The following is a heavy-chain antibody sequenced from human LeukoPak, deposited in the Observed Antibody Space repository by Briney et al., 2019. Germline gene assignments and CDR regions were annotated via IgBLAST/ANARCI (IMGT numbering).Heavy chain of an antibody. V-gene: IGHV1-2*02. J-gene: IGHJ6*03. D-gene: IGHD6-19*01. CDR2: INPNSGGT. CDR3: ARDPGYSSGWYPTSYYYYMDV. CDR1: GYTFTGYY. Sequence: ASMKVSCKASGYTFTGYYMHWVRQAPGQGLEWMGWINPNSGGTNYAQKFQGRVTMTRDTSISTAYMELSRLRSDDTAVYYCARDPGYSSGWYPTSYYYYMDVWGKGTTVTVSS.